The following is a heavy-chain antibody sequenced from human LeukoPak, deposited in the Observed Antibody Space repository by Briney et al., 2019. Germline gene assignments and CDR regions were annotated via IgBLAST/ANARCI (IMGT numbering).Heavy chain of an antibody. CDR1: GGSISSGGYY. V-gene: IGHV4-31*03. CDR2: IYYSGST. CDR3: ARGRRGVRQLLNQNYFDY. D-gene: IGHD5-18*01. J-gene: IGHJ4*02. Sequence: SGTLSLTCTVSGGSISSGGYYWSWIRQHPGKGLEWIGYIYYSGSTYYNPSLKSRVTISVDTSKNQFSLKLSSVTAADTAVYYCARGRRGVRQLLNQNYFDYWGQGTLVTVSS.